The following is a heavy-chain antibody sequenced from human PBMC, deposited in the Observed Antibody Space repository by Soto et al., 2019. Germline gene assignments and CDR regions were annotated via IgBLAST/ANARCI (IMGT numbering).Heavy chain of an antibody. CDR1: GGSISSGGYS. J-gene: IGHJ4*02. D-gene: IGHD1-1*01. CDR3: ARVQDY. CDR2: TYHSGRT. V-gene: IGHV4-30-2*01. Sequence: SETLSLTCAVSGGSISSGGYSWSWIRQPPGKGLEWIGYTYHSGRTYYNPSLKSRVTISVDRSKNQFSLKLSSVTAADTAVYYCARVQDYWGQGTLVTVSS.